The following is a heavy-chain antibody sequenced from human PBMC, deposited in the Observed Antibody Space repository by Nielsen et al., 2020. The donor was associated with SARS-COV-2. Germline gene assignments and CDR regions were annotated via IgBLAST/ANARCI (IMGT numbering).Heavy chain of an antibody. CDR1: GDSVSSSSAA. V-gene: IGHV6-1*01. CDR2: AYYRSKWYN. Sequence: SETLSLTCAISGDSVSSSSAAWNWIRQSPSRGLEWPGRAYYRSKWYNDYAVSVKSRITINPDTSKNQFSLKLSSVTAADTAVYYCAASDYYGSIRDLWGQGTLVTVSS. D-gene: IGHD3-10*01. CDR3: AASDYYGSIRDL. J-gene: IGHJ5*02.